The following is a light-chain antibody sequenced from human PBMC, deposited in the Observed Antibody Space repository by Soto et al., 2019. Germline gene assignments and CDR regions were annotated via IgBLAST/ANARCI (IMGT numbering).Light chain of an antibody. J-gene: IGLJ1*01. V-gene: IGLV2-14*01. CDR2: DVS. Sequence: QSVLTQPASVSGSPGQAITISCTGTSSDVGGYNYASWYQQHPGKAPKLMIYDVSNRPSGVSNRFSGSKSGNTASLTISGLQAEDEADYYCSSYTSSSTLEVFGTGTKVTV. CDR1: SSDVGGYNY. CDR3: SSYTSSSTLEV.